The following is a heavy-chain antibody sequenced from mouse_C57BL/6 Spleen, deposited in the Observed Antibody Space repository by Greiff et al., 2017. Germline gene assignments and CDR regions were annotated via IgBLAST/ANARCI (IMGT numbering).Heavy chain of an antibody. CDR1: GFNIKDDY. CDR2: IDPENGDT. Sequence: VQLQQPGAELVRPGASVKLSCTASGFNIKDDYMHWVKQRPEQGLEWIGWIDPENGDTEYASKFQGKATITADTSSNTAYLQLSSLTSEDTAVYYCTEPPFAYWGQGTLVTVSA. CDR3: TEPPFAY. J-gene: IGHJ3*01. V-gene: IGHV14-4*01.